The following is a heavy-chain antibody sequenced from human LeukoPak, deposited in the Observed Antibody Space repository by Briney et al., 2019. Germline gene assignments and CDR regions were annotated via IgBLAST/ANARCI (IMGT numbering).Heavy chain of an antibody. CDR1: GYSFTSYW. Sequence: GESLKISCKGSGYSFTSYWIGWVRQIPGKGLEWMGIIYPGDSDTRYSPSFQGQVTISADKSISTAYLQWSSLKASDTAMYYCARSSGYYGSDDAFDIWGQGTMVTVSS. CDR2: IYPGDSDT. V-gene: IGHV5-51*01. D-gene: IGHD3-22*01. J-gene: IGHJ3*02. CDR3: ARSSGYYGSDDAFDI.